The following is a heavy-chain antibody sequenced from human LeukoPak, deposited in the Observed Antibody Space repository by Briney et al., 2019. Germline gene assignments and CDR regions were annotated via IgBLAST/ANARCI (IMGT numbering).Heavy chain of an antibody. Sequence: GGSLRLSCSASGFTFSSNAMHWVRQAPGKGLGWVAVISYDGSKTYYADSVKDRFTISRDNSKNTLYLQMNSLRAEDTAVYYCAGYSSSWSSFDYWGQGTLVTVSS. J-gene: IGHJ4*02. D-gene: IGHD6-13*01. CDR1: GFTFSSNA. V-gene: IGHV3-30-3*01. CDR3: AGYSSSWSSFDY. CDR2: ISYDGSKT.